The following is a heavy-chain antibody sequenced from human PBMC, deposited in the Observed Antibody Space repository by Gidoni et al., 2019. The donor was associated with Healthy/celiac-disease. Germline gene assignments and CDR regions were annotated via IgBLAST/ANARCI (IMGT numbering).Heavy chain of an antibody. CDR3: ARDRGRALGNWFDP. V-gene: IGHV3-74*01. D-gene: IGHD3-10*01. Sequence: EVQLVESGGGLAQPGGPLRLSCAAPGSTFSSYWMHWVRQAPGKGLVWVSRINSNGSGTSYADSMKGRFTISRDNAKNTLYLQVNSLRAEDTAVYYCARDRGRALGNWFDPWGQGTLVTVSS. CDR2: INSNGSGT. CDR1: GSTFSSYW. J-gene: IGHJ5*02.